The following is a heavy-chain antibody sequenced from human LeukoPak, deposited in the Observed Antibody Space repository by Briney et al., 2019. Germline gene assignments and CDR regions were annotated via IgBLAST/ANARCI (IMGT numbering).Heavy chain of an antibody. CDR1: GFTFDDYA. CDR3: ATRYQSLWYFDY. CDR2: ISGSGSST. D-gene: IGHD2-15*01. J-gene: IGHJ4*02. Sequence: HPGGSLRLSCAASGFTFDDYAMSWLRQAPGKGLEWVSAISGSGSSTYYADSVRGRFTISRDNSKNTLYLQVNSLRAEDTAVYYCATRYQSLWYFDYWGQGTLVTVSS. V-gene: IGHV3-23*01.